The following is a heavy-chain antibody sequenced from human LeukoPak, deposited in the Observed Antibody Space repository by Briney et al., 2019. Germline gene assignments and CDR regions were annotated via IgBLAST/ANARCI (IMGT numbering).Heavy chain of an antibody. CDR1: GFTFSSYW. CDR2: INSDGSST. Sequence: GGSLRLSCAASGFTFSSYWMHWVRQAPGKGLVWVSRINSDGSSTSHADSVKGRFTISRDNAKNTLYLQMNSLRAEDTAVYYCARDSYSSGAHFDNWGQGTLVTVSS. V-gene: IGHV3-74*01. CDR3: ARDSYSSGAHFDN. J-gene: IGHJ4*02. D-gene: IGHD6-19*01.